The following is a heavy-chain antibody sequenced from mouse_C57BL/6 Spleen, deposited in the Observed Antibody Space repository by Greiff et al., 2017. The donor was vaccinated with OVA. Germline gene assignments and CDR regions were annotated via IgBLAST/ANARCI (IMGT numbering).Heavy chain of an antibody. V-gene: IGHV5-17*01. D-gene: IGHD1-1*01. CDR1: GFTFSDYG. CDR3: ARGNPYYGSSYWYVDV. CDR2: ISSGSSTI. J-gene: IGHJ1*03. Sequence: EVMLVESGGGLVKPGGSLKLSCAASGFTFSDYGMHWVRQAPEKGLEWVAYISSGSSTIYYADTVKGRFTISRDNAKNTLFLQMTSLRSEDTAMYYCARGNPYYGSSYWYVDVWGTGTTVTVSS.